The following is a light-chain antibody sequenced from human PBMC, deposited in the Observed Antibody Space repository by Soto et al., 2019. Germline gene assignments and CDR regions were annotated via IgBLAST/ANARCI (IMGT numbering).Light chain of an antibody. CDR1: SSGVGGYDY. CDR2: DVT. J-gene: IGLJ1*01. CDR3: ISYASINTYV. V-gene: IGLV2-14*01. Sequence: QSVLTQPASVSGSPGQSITISCTGTSSGVGGYDYVSWYQQHPGKAPKLMIYDVTNRPSGVPNRFSGSKSGNTASLTISGLQAEDEADYYCISYASINTYVFGTGTKVTVL.